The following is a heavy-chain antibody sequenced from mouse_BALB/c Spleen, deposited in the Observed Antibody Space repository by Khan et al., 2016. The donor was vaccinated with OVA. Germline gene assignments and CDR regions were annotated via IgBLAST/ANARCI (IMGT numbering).Heavy chain of an antibody. Sequence: QLEESGPGLVKPSQSLSLTCTVTGYSITSDYAWNWIRQFPGDKLEWMTSISYSGTTSYNPSLKSRISITRDTSKNQFFLQLNSVPNEDTAPYCLASHCCRYDRPYFDVWGAGTPVTVSS. D-gene: IGHD2-14*01. V-gene: IGHV3-2*02. CDR3: ASHCCRYDRPYFDV. J-gene: IGHJ1*01. CDR2: ISYSGTT. CDR1: GYSITSDYA.